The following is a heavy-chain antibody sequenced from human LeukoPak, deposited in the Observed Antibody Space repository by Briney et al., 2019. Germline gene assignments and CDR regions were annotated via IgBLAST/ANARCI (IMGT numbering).Heavy chain of an antibody. CDR2: IYYSGST. Sequence: SETLSLTCTVSGGSISSYYWSWIRQPPGKGLEWIGYIYYSGSTNYNPSLKSRVTISVDTSKNQFSLKLSSVTAADTAVYYCARITYMRMAFDIWGHGTMVTVSS. CDR3: ARITYMRMAFDI. V-gene: IGHV4-59*01. D-gene: IGHD3-10*01. CDR1: GGSISSYY. J-gene: IGHJ3*02.